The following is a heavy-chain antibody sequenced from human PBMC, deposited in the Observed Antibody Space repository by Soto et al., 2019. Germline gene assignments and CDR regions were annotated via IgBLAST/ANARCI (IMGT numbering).Heavy chain of an antibody. Sequence: GGSLRLSCAASGFTFSSYAMSWVRQAPGKGLEWVSAISGSGGSTYYADSVKGRFTISRDNSKNTLYLQMNSLRAEDTAVYYCAKVEGFEDFWSGYPTRYYFDYWGQGTLVTSPQ. CDR3: AKVEGFEDFWSGYPTRYYFDY. D-gene: IGHD3-3*01. CDR2: ISGSGGST. V-gene: IGHV3-23*01. CDR1: GFTFSSYA. J-gene: IGHJ4*02.